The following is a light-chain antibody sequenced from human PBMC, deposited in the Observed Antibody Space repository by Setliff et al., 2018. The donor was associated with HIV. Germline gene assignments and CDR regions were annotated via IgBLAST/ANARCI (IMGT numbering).Light chain of an antibody. J-gene: IGLJ1*01. CDR3: CSYAGTYTSLYV. Sequence: SALTQPRSVSGSPGQSVTISCTGTASDIGNYKYVSWYQQQPDKAPKLIIYDVTKRPSGVPDRFSGSKSGNTASLTISGLQSEDEGDYFCCSYAGTYTSLYVFGAGTKVTVL. CDR1: ASDIGNYKY. CDR2: DVT. V-gene: IGLV2-11*01.